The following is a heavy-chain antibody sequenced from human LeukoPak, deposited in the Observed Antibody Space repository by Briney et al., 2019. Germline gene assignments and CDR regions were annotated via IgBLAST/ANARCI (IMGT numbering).Heavy chain of an antibody. CDR2: ISWDGGSI. Sequence: GGSLRPSCAASGFTFDDYAMHWVRQAPGKGLEWVSLISWDGGSIYYADSVKGRFTISRDNSKNSLYLQMNSLRAEDTALYYCAKAGSGYSVYYFDYWGQGTLVTVSS. D-gene: IGHD3-22*01. J-gene: IGHJ4*02. CDR3: AKAGSGYSVYYFDY. CDR1: GFTFDDYA. V-gene: IGHV3-43D*04.